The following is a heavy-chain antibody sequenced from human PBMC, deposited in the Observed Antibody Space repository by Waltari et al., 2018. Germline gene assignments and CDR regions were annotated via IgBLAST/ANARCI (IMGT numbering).Heavy chain of an antibody. V-gene: IGHV4-38-2*01. CDR2: IYHSGST. CDR3: ARLEGGSPYYGMDV. CDR1: GYSISSGYY. Sequence: QVQLQESGPGLVKPSETLSLTCAVSGYSISSGYYWGWIRQPPGKGLEWIGSIYHSGSTYYSPSLKSRVTISVDTSKNQFSLKLSSVTAADTAVYYCARLEGGSPYYGMDVWGQGTTVTVSS. D-gene: IGHD3-16*01. J-gene: IGHJ6*02.